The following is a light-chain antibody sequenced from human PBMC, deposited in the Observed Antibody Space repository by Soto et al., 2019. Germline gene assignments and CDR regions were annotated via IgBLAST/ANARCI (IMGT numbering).Light chain of an antibody. CDR3: QQVNSFPPT. J-gene: IGKJ4*01. Sequence: IQLTQSPSSLCASVGDRVTITCRASQGINSFLAWYQQKPGKAPKLLVYAASNLQRGVPSRFSGSGSGTHFTLTISSLQPEDFATYYCQQVNSFPPTFGGGTKVDIK. CDR1: QGINSF. CDR2: AAS. V-gene: IGKV1-12*01.